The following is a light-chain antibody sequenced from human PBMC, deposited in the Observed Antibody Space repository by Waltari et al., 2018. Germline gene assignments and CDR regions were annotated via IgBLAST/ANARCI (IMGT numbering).Light chain of an antibody. V-gene: IGKV4-1*01. J-gene: IGKJ5*01. CDR2: WAT. CDR1: QSVLNRSNSKNY. CDR3: QQYYSTPIT. Sequence: DIVMTQSPDSLAVSLGERATINCKSSQSVLNRSNSKNYLVWYQQKAGQPPKVLIDWATTRESGVPDRFSGSGSGTEFTLTISSLQAEDVAVYYCQQYYSTPITFGQGTRLEIK.